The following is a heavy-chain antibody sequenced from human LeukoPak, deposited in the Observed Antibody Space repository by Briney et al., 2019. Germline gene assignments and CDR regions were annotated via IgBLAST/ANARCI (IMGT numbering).Heavy chain of an antibody. CDR1: GESFSYNY. J-gene: IGHJ4*02. Sequence: SETLSLTCAVSGESFSYNYWTWVRQPPGKGLEWIGDINHSGRVNYRPSLKSRVTISADTSKSQLSLKLNAVTAADTAVYYCARGLGPMSPSLDYWGQGSLVTVSS. CDR3: ARGLGPMSPSLDY. CDR2: INHSGRV. D-gene: IGHD3-22*01. V-gene: IGHV4-34*01.